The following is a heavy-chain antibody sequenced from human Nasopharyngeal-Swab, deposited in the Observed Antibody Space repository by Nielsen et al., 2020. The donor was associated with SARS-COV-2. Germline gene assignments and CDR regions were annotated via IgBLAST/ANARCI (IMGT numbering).Heavy chain of an antibody. Sequence: GESLKISCAASGFTFSSYWMSWVRQAPGKGLEWVANITQDGSEKYYVDSVKGRFTISRDNAKNSLYLQMNSLRAEDTAVYYCARDITWAPRWRHYYGMDVWGQGTTVTVSS. CDR2: ITQDGSEK. D-gene: IGHD3-10*01. CDR1: GFTFSSYW. J-gene: IGHJ6*02. CDR3: ARDITWAPRWRHYYGMDV. V-gene: IGHV3-7*01.